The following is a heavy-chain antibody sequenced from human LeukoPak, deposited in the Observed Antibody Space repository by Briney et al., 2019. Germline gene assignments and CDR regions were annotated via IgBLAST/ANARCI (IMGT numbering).Heavy chain of an antibody. CDR3: TKDLPDYGDYIEGY. J-gene: IGHJ4*02. CDR2: ISGSGGTT. CDR1: GFPFSRFA. V-gene: IGHV3-23*01. D-gene: IGHD4-17*01. Sequence: GGSLRLSCAASGFPFSRFAMSWVRQAPRKGLEWVSTISGSGGTTNYADSVKGRFTFSRDNSQNTLYLQMNSLRAEDTAIYYCTKDLPDYGDYIEGYWGQGTLVTVSS.